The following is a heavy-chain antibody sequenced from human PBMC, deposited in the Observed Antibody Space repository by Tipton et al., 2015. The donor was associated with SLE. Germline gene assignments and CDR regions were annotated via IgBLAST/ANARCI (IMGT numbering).Heavy chain of an antibody. V-gene: IGHV3-7*03. CDR3: AKYNFGPGSPGTAFDV. CDR2: INLDGSEK. CDR1: GFTFSGYW. J-gene: IGHJ3*01. Sequence: SLRLSCAASGFTFSGYWMSWVRQAPGKGLEWVANINLDGSEKFFVDSVKGRFTISRDNAKNSVYLQMDSLRVEDTAVYYCAKYNFGPGSPGTAFDVWGHGTVVTVSS. D-gene: IGHD3-10*01.